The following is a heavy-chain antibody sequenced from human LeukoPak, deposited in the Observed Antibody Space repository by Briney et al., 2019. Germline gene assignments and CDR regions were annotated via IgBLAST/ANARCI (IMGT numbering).Heavy chain of an antibody. J-gene: IGHJ4*02. D-gene: IGHD6-13*01. CDR1: GGTFSSYT. Sequence: ASVKVSCKASGGTFSSYTISWVRQAPGQGLEWMGRIIPILGITNYAQKFQGRVTITADKSTSTAYMELSSLRSEDTAVYYYASTVTAAGTHHFDYWGQGTLVTVSS. CDR3: ASTVTAAGTHHFDY. CDR2: IIPILGIT. V-gene: IGHV1-69*02.